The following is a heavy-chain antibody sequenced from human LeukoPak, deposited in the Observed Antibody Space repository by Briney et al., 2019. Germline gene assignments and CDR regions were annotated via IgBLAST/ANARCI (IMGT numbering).Heavy chain of an antibody. CDR2: ISSSSSYI. V-gene: IGHV3-21*01. J-gene: IGHJ6*03. CDR1: GFTFSSYS. Sequence: GGSLRLSCAASGFTFSSYSMNWVRQAPGKGLEWVSSISSSSSYIYYADSVKGRFTISRDNAKNSLYLQMNSLRAEDTAVYYCAREGAIFGVVMVGYYYYYMDVWGNGTTVTVSS. CDR3: AREGAIFGVVMVGYYYYYMDV. D-gene: IGHD3-3*01.